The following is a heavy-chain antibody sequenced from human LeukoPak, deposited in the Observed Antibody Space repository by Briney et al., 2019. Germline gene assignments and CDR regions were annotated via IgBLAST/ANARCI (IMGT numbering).Heavy chain of an antibody. D-gene: IGHD2/OR15-2a*01. Sequence: GGSLRLSCAASGFIFSSYGMHWVRQAPGKGLEWLAFIRYDGSNTYYADSVKGRFTVSRDDSKNTLYLQMNSLRGDDTAVYYCAKDGTSYYYIYYWGQGTLVTVSS. J-gene: IGHJ4*02. CDR3: AKDGTSYYYIYY. CDR1: GFIFSSYG. CDR2: IRYDGSNT. V-gene: IGHV3-30*02.